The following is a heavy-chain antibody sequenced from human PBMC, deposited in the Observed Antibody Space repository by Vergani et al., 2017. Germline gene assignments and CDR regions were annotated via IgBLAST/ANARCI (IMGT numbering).Heavy chain of an antibody. D-gene: IGHD3-3*01. CDR1: GGSISSYY. J-gene: IGHJ6*03. CDR3: ARGRSNDFWSGYYSADYYYYYVDV. CDR2: IYYSGST. V-gene: IGHV4-59*01. Sequence: QVQLQESGPGLVKPSETLSLTCTVSGGSISSYYWSWIRQPPGKGLEWIGYIYYSGSTNYNPSLKSRVTISVDTSKNQVSLKLSSVTAADTAVYYSARGRSNDFWSGYYSADYYYYYVDVWGKGATVTVS.